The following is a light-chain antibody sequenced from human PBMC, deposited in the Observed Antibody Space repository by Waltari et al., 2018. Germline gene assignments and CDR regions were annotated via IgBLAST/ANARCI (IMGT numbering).Light chain of an antibody. J-gene: IGKJ4*02. CDR2: DTS. Sequence: EIVLTQSPGTLSLSPGEGATLSCRASQYVNIRYLAWYQQKPGQAPRILIYDTSTRAAGIPDRFSGSGSGRDFTLTISRLEAEDFAVYYCQQDDTLPRVTFGGGTKVEIK. CDR3: QQDDTLPRVT. CDR1: QYVNIRY. V-gene: IGKV3-20*01.